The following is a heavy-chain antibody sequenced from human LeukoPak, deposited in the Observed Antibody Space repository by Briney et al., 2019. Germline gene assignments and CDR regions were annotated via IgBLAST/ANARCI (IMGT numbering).Heavy chain of an antibody. Sequence: GESLKISCKGSGYSFTSYWNGWGRQMPGKGLEWMGIIYPGDSDTRYSPSFQGQVTISADKSISTAYLQWSSLKASDTAMYYCARLDGYYDSSGYYPRGAFDIWGQGTMVTVSS. CDR1: GYSFTSYW. J-gene: IGHJ3*02. CDR2: IYPGDSDT. D-gene: IGHD3-22*01. CDR3: ARLDGYYDSSGYYPRGAFDI. V-gene: IGHV5-51*01.